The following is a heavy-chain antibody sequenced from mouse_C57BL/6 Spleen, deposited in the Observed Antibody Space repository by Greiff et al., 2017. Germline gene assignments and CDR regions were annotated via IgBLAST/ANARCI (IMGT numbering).Heavy chain of an antibody. Sequence: EVHLVESGGDLVKPGGSLKLSCAASGFTFSSYGMSWVRQTPDKRLEWVATISSGGSYTYYPDSVKGRFTISRDNAKNTLYLQMSSLKSEDTAMYYCARPGDGYYAMDYWGQGTSVTVSS. CDR3: ARPGDGYYAMDY. D-gene: IGHD3-3*01. J-gene: IGHJ4*01. CDR1: GFTFSSYG. CDR2: ISSGGSYT. V-gene: IGHV5-6*01.